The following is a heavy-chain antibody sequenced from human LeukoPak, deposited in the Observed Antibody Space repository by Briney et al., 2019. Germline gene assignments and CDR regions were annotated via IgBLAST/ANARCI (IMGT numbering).Heavy chain of an antibody. V-gene: IGHV3-30*02. J-gene: IGHJ4*02. CDR3: ANGDCRGGRCSSGAY. CDR1: GFNFRNYG. CDR2: TRDDGSKN. Sequence: GGFLTLSCAASGFNFRNYGMHWVRQAAAKGLEWVAYTRDDGSKNWYGDSVKGRFTISRDNSKSTLYLQMNSLRGEDTAVYYCANGDCRGGRCSSGAYWGQGTLVTVSS. D-gene: IGHD2-15*01.